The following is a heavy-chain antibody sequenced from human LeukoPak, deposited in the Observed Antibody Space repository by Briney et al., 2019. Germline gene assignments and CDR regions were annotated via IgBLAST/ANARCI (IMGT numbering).Heavy chain of an antibody. D-gene: IGHD6-13*01. Sequence: SEILSLTCTVSGGSISSSSYYWGWIRQPPGKGLEWIGSIYYSGSTYYNPSLKSRVTISVDTSKNQFSLKLSSVTAADTAVYYCARGLGVSSSWGYWGQGTLVTVSS. CDR1: GGSISSSSYY. V-gene: IGHV4-39*07. J-gene: IGHJ4*02. CDR2: IYYSGST. CDR3: ARGLGVSSSWGY.